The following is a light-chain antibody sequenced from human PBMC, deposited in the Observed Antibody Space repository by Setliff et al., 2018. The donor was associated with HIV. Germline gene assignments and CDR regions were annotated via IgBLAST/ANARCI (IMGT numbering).Light chain of an antibody. Sequence: QPALAQPASVSGSPRQSITISCSGSSSDVGDYESVSWYQHHPGEVPKLLIYDVTNRPSWVSNRFPSSQSGHTASLTISGLQAEDEADYYCCSYAGSDTWIVGGGTKVTVL. CDR1: SSDVGDYES. V-gene: IGLV2-23*02. CDR2: DVT. CDR3: CSYAGSDTWI. J-gene: IGLJ2*01.